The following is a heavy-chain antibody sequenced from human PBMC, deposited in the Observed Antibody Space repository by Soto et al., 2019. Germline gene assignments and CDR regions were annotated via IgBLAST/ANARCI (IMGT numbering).Heavy chain of an antibody. CDR3: ARDQGGYCSGGSCQRYGL. Sequence: QARLVQSGAEVKKPGASVRVSCKASVYTFTSYGISWVRQPPGQGLEGRGWINAYNGNTDYSQNLQGRVTMTTDTYTTTAYMELRSLRSDDTAVYYCARDQGGYCSGGSCQRYGLWGQGTLVTVSS. V-gene: IGHV1-18*01. D-gene: IGHD2-15*01. CDR1: VYTFTSYG. J-gene: IGHJ4*02. CDR2: INAYNGNT.